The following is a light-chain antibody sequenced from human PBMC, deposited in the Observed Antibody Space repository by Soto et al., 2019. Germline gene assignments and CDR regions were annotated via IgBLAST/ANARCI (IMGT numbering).Light chain of an antibody. CDR2: DAS. CDR1: QTISHW. CDR3: QQFNTYLPT. Sequence: DIQMTQSPSTLSASVGDRVTITCRASQTISHWLAWYQQKPGKAPNLLIYDASTLQGGVPPRFSGSGSVTKFTLTISSLQPDDFATYYCQQFNTYLPTFGGGTKVEIK. V-gene: IGKV1-5*01. J-gene: IGKJ4*01.